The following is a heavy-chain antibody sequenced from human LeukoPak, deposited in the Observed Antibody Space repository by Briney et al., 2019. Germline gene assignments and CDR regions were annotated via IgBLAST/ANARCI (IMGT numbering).Heavy chain of an antibody. Sequence: GGSLRLSCAASGFTFSRYSMNWVRQAPGKGLEWVSSITSSSSSTYRYYADSVKGRFTVSRDNAKNSLYLQMNSLRAEDTAVYYCAKDDYYVSGSYYQDYWGQGTLVTVSS. CDR2: ITSSSSSTYR. V-gene: IGHV3-21*04. CDR3: AKDDYYVSGSYYQDY. J-gene: IGHJ4*02. CDR1: GFTFSRYS. D-gene: IGHD3-10*01.